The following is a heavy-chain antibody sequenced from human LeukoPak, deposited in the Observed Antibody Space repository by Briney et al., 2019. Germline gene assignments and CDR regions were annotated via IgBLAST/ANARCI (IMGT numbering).Heavy chain of an antibody. D-gene: IGHD3-22*01. CDR2: ISSSSSYI. Sequence: GGSLRLSCAASGFTFSSYSMNWVRQAPGKGLEWVSSISSSSSYIYYADSVKGRFTISRDNAKNSLYLQMNSLRAEDTAVYYYARDVDYYDSSGLIDYWGQGTLVTVSS. CDR1: GFTFSSYS. J-gene: IGHJ4*02. CDR3: ARDVDYYDSSGLIDY. V-gene: IGHV3-21*01.